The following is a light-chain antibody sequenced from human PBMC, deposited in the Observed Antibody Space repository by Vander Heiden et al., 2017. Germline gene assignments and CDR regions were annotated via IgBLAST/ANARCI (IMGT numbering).Light chain of an antibody. CDR3: ETWDREYWV. CDR1: SGHSENI. CDR2: VEGRGNY. Sequence: PVLTQTSSASASPGSSVKLTCTLSSGHSENIIAWHQQQPGKAPRYLMKVEGRGNYNKGSGVPDRFSGSSSGADRYLTISNLQSEDDADYYCETWDREYWVFGGGTRLTVL. V-gene: IGLV4-60*03. J-gene: IGLJ3*02.